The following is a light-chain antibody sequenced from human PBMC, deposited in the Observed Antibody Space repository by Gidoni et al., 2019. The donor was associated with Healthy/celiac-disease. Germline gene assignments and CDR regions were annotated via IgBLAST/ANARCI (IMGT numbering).Light chain of an antibody. Sequence: QAALTQPASVSGSPGQSITISCPGTSSDVGGYNYVPWYQQHPGKAPKLMIYDVSNRPSGVSNRFSGSKSGNTASLTISGLQAEDEADYYCSSYTSSSTVFGGGTKLTVL. CDR2: DVS. CDR3: SSYTSSSTV. V-gene: IGLV2-14*01. CDR1: SSDVGGYNY. J-gene: IGLJ2*01.